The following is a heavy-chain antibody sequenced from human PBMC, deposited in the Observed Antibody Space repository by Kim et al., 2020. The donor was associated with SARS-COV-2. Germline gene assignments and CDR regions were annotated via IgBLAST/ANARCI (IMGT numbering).Heavy chain of an antibody. CDR1: GFTFSNSA. J-gene: IGHJ5*02. CDR2: ITNSGDST. V-gene: IGHV3-23*01. CDR3: AKHRAGGWVDA. D-gene: IGHD1-26*01. Sequence: GGSLRLSCAASGFTFSNSAMSWVRQAPGKGLQWVSSITNSGDSTFYADSVKGRFTISRDNSKNTLYLQINSLRAEDTAIFYCAKHRAGGWVDAWGEGTLGTV.